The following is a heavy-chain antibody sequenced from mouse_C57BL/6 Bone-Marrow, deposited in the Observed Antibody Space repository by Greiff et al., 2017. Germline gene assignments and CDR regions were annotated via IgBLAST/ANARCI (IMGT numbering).Heavy chain of an antibody. CDR3: ARSFYYDYGGDY. CDR1: GYTFTDYY. Sequence: VQLQQSGAELVRPGASVKLSCKASGYTFTDYYINWVKQRPGQGLEWIARIYPGSGNTYYNEKFKGKATLTAEKSSSTAYMQLSSLTSEDSAVYFCARSFYYDYGGDYWGQGTTLTVSS. D-gene: IGHD2-4*01. J-gene: IGHJ2*01. V-gene: IGHV1-76*01. CDR2: IYPGSGNT.